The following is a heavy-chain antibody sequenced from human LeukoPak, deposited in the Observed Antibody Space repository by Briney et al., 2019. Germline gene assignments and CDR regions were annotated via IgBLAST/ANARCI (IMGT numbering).Heavy chain of an antibody. D-gene: IGHD4-23*01. CDR3: AGDRYGGNSGEFDY. Sequence: SETLSLTCTVSGGSISSYYWSWIRQPPGKGLEWIGYIYYSGSSNCNPSLKSRVTISVDTSKNQFSLKLSSVTAADTAVYYCAGDRYGGNSGEFDYWGQGTLVTVST. CDR2: IYYSGSS. V-gene: IGHV4-59*01. CDR1: GGSISSYY. J-gene: IGHJ4*02.